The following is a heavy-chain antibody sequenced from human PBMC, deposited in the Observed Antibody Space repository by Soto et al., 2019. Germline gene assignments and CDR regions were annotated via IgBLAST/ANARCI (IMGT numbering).Heavy chain of an antibody. Sequence: PSETLSLTCTVSGGSISSGGYYWSWIRQHPGKGLEWIGYIYYSGSTYYNPSLKSRVTISVDTSKNQFSLKLSSVTAADTAVYYCARDRGTKVTARWFDPWGQGTLVTVSS. V-gene: IGHV4-31*03. D-gene: IGHD4-17*01. CDR3: ARDRGTKVTARWFDP. CDR1: GGSISSGGYY. CDR2: IYYSGST. J-gene: IGHJ5*02.